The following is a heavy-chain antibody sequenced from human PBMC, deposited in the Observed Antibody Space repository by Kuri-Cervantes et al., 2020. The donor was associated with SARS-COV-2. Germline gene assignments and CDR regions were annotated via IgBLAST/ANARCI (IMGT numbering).Heavy chain of an antibody. CDR3: ARGIAVAGAKYFDY. V-gene: IGHV4-61*02. Sequence: LRLSCTVPGGSISSGSYYWTWIRQPAGKGLEWIGRLYTSGSTNDNPSLKSRVTISADTSKNQCSLNLSSVTAADTAVYYCARGIAVAGAKYFDYWGQGTLVTVSS. CDR1: GGSISSGSYY. CDR2: LYTSGST. J-gene: IGHJ4*01. D-gene: IGHD6-19*01.